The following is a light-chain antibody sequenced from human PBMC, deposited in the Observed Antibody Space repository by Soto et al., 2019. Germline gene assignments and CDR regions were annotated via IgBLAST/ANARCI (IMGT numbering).Light chain of an antibody. V-gene: IGKV1-5*01. CDR3: QQHNDYTPVT. CDR1: QTISSS. J-gene: IGKJ2*01. Sequence: DIQMTQSPSTLSASVGDRVTITCRASQTISSSLAWYQHKPGKAPKLLIFDATTLPTGVPSRFSGSGFGTEFTLTITGLQPGDFATYYCQQHNDYTPVTFGQGTKLEIK. CDR2: DAT.